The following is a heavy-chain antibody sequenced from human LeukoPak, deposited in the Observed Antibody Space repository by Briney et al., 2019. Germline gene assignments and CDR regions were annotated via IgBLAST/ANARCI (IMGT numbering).Heavy chain of an antibody. V-gene: IGHV3-74*01. Sequence: PGWAVILSWGASGVTFSSHWMHWVRHAPGKGLVWVSRIKDDGSHTNYADSVKGRFTISRDNAKNTLSLQMNSLRAEDTAVYCARGSGIITGIDEWGQGTLVTVSS. CDR1: GVTFSSHW. CDR3: ARGSGIITGIDE. J-gene: IGHJ4*02. D-gene: IGHD3-16*01. CDR2: IKDDGSHT.